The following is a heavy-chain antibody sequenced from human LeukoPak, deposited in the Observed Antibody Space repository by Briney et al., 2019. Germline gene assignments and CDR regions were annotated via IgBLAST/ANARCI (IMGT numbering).Heavy chain of an antibody. D-gene: IGHD2-2*01. J-gene: IGHJ3*02. V-gene: IGHV1-69*06. CDR1: GGTFSSYA. CDR2: VIPIFGTA. CDR3: ARAYCSSTSCLADAFDI. Sequence: SVKVSCKASGGTFSSYAISWVRQAPGQGLEWMGGVIPIFGTANYAQKFQGRVTITADKSTSTAYMELSSLRSEDTAVYYCARAYCSSTSCLADAFDIWGQGTMVTVSS.